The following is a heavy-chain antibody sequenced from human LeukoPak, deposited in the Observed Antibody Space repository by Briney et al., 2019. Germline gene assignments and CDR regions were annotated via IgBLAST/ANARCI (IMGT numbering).Heavy chain of an antibody. J-gene: IGHJ6*04. D-gene: IGHD2-15*01. CDR2: ISSSSSYI. CDR1: GFTFSSYS. Sequence: PGGSLRLSCAASGFTFSSYSMNWVRQAPGKGLEWVSSISSSSSYIYYADSVKGRFTISRDNAKNSLYLQVNSLRAEDTAVYYCARDRGIWMDVWGKGTTVTVSS. V-gene: IGHV3-21*01. CDR3: ARDRGIWMDV.